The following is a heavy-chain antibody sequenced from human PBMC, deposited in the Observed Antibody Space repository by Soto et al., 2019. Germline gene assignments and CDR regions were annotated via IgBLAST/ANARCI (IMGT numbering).Heavy chain of an antibody. CDR3: ARDTNLWGWEYYFDY. Sequence: GGSLRLSCAASGFTFSSYAMHWVRQAPGKGLEWVAVISYDGSNKYYADSVKGRFTISRDNSKNTLYLQMNSLRAEDTAVYYCARDTNLWGWEYYFDYWGQGTLVTVSS. CDR1: GFTFSSYA. J-gene: IGHJ4*02. D-gene: IGHD1-26*01. V-gene: IGHV3-30-3*01. CDR2: ISYDGSNK.